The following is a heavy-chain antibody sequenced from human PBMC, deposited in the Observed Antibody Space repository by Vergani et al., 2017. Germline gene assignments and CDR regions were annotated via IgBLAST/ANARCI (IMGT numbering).Heavy chain of an antibody. CDR3: ARVPAARYYYYGMDV. CDR1: GYTFTGYY. CDR2: SNPNSGGT. V-gene: IGHV1-2*02. J-gene: IGHJ6*02. D-gene: IGHD2-2*01. Sequence: QVQLVQSGAEVKKPGASVKVSCQASGYTFTGYYMHWVRQAPGQGLEWMGWSNPNSGGTNYAQKFQGRVTMTRDTSISTAYMELSRLRSDDTAVYYCARVPAARYYYYGMDVWGQGTTVTVSS.